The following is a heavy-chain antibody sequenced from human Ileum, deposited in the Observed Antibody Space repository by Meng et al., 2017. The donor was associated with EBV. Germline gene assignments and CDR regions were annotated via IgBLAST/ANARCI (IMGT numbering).Heavy chain of an antibody. CDR2: ISPDGSRT. Sequence: EEQLVGSGGALVSPGGSLRLSCAASGFTFSTFWMHWVRQAPGKGLVWVSRISPDGSRTNYADSVKGRFTISRDNAKNMVYLQMSSLRAEDTAVYHCFLVSTVTQPDFWGPGTLVTVSS. CDR1: GFTFSTFW. D-gene: IGHD5/OR15-5a*01. J-gene: IGHJ4*02. V-gene: IGHV3-74*01. CDR3: FLVSTVTQPDF.